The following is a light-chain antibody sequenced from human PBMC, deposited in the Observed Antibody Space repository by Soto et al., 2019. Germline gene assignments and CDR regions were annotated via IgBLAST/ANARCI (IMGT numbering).Light chain of an antibody. CDR1: RDDVGGYNY. CDR3: SSYVTSNVVV. Sequence: QSALTQPPSASGSPGQSVTISCTGTRDDVGGYNYVSWFQQFPGKAPRLMIYEVSKRPSGVPARFSGSKSGNTASLTVFELQAEDEAIYYCSSYVTSNVVVFGGGTKLTVL. CDR2: EVS. J-gene: IGLJ3*02. V-gene: IGLV2-8*01.